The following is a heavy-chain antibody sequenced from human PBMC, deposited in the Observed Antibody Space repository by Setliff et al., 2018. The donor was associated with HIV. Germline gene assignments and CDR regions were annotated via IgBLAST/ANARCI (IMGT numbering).Heavy chain of an antibody. CDR3: ARGGALSGFFFPNWLDP. CDR2: INPRGGNT. V-gene: IGHV1-46*01. Sequence: GASVKVSCKASGYTFADYYMHWVRQAPGGGLEWMGIINPRGGNTTYAQMFQGRITMTRDTSINTVYMDLSRLTSDDTGIYYCARGGALSGFFFPNWLDPWGQGTLVTVSS. D-gene: IGHD6-19*01. J-gene: IGHJ5*02. CDR1: GYTFADYY.